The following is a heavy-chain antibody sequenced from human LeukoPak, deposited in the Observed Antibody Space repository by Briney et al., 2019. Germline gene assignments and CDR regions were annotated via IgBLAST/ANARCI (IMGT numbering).Heavy chain of an antibody. CDR2: IYYSGST. CDR1: GYSISSSYY. D-gene: IGHD5-24*01. V-gene: IGHV4-38-2*02. CDR3: AREMATKEFYFDY. Sequence: SETLSLTCTVSGYSISSSYYWGWIRQPPGKGLEWIGSIYYSGSTYYNPSLKSRVTISVDTSKNQFSLKLSSVTAADTAVYYCAREMATKEFYFDYWGQGTLVTVSS. J-gene: IGHJ4*02.